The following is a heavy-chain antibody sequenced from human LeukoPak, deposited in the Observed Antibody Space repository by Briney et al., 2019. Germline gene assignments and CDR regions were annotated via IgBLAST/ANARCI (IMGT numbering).Heavy chain of an antibody. CDR1: GYSFTSYW. Sequence: GESLKISRKGSGYSFTSYWIGWVRQMPGKGLEWMGIIYPGDSDTRYSPSFQGQVTISADKSISTAYLQWSSLKASDTAMYYCARRRYCGGDCYDRAFDIWGQGTMVTVSS. D-gene: IGHD2-21*02. CDR3: ARRRYCGGDCYDRAFDI. V-gene: IGHV5-51*01. CDR2: IYPGDSDT. J-gene: IGHJ3*02.